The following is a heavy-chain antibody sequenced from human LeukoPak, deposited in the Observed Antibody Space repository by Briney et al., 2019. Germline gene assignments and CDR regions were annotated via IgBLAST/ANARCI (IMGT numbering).Heavy chain of an antibody. Sequence: SVKVSCKASGGILSKYVTSWVRQAPGQGLEWMGGIIPIFGTANYAQKFQGRVTITADESTSTAYMELSSLRSEDTAVYYCAREGRARRRYGVENWFDPWGQGTLVTVSS. V-gene: IGHV1-69*01. CDR3: AREGRARRRYGVENWFDP. CDR2: IIPIFGTA. J-gene: IGHJ5*02. D-gene: IGHD3-3*01. CDR1: GGILSKYV.